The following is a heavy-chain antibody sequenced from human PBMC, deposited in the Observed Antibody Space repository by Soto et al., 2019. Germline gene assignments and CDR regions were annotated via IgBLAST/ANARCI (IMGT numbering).Heavy chain of an antibody. CDR1: GGSISSGDYY. J-gene: IGHJ6*02. D-gene: IGHD4-17*01. CDR2: IYYSGTT. CDR3: AREPMTTQAMDV. Sequence: QVQLQESGPGLVKPSQTLSLTCTVSGGSISSGDYYWTWIRQPPGKGLEWIGYIYYSGTTFYNPSLKSRITISLDTSKNQFSLKLSSVTVADTAVYYCAREPMTTQAMDVWGQGTTVTVSS. V-gene: IGHV4-30-4*01.